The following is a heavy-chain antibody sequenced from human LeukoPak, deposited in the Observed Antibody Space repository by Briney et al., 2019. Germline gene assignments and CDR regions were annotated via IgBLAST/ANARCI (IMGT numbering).Heavy chain of an antibody. V-gene: IGHV1-2*02. J-gene: IGHJ3*02. Sequence: ASVNVSCKASGYTFTAFSLHWVRQAPGQGLEWMGWINPNSGDTTYPQMLQGRVTMTRDTSISTAYMELSSLRSDDTAIYYCAKGRITSTYDAFDIWGQGTMVTVSS. CDR3: AKGRITSTYDAFDI. CDR1: GYTFTAFS. CDR2: INPNSGDT. D-gene: IGHD2/OR15-2a*01.